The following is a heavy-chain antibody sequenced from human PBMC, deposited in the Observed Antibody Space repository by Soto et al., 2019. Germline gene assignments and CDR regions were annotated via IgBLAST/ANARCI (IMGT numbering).Heavy chain of an antibody. V-gene: IGHV1-8*01. CDR3: AREAIAVAGTSFDY. J-gene: IGHJ4*02. CDR1: GYTFTSYD. CDR2: MNPNSGNT. D-gene: IGHD6-19*01. Sequence: GASVKVSCKASGYTFTSYDINWVRQATGQGLEWMGWMNPNSGNTGYAQKFQGRVTMTRNTSISTAYMELSSLRSEDTAVYYCAREAIAVAGTSFDYWGQGTLVTVSS.